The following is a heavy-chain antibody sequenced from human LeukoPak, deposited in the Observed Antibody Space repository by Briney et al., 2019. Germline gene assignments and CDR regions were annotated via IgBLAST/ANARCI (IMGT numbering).Heavy chain of an antibody. CDR2: IIPIFGTA. CDR3: ARSSSWHAFDI. CDR1: GGTFSSYA. V-gene: IGHV1-69*05. J-gene: IGHJ3*02. D-gene: IGHD6-13*01. Sequence: ASVKVSCKXSGGTFSSYAISWVRQAPGQGLEWMGRIIPIFGTANYAQKFQGRVTITTDESTSTAYMELSSLRSEDTAVYYCARSSSWHAFDIWGQGTMVTVSS.